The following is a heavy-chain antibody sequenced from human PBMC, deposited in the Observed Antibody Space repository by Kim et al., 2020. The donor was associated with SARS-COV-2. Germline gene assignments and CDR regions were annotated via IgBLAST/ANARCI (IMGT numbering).Heavy chain of an antibody. CDR2: IYYSGST. CDR1: GGSISSYY. J-gene: IGHJ5*02. CDR3: ARVPVTGWFDP. Sequence: SETLSLTCTVSGGSISSYYWSWIRQPPGKGLEWIGYIYYSGSTNYNPSLKSRVTISVDTSKNQFSLKLSSVTAADTAVYYCARVPVTGWFDPWGQGTLVTVSS. V-gene: IGHV4-59*01. D-gene: IGHD4-17*01.